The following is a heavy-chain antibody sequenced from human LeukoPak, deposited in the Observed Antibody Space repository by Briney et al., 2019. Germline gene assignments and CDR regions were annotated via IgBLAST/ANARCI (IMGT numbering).Heavy chain of an antibody. CDR1: GYTFTSYD. V-gene: IGHV1-8*01. CDR2: MNPNSGNT. CDR3: ARGLLAVAGTGVDY. J-gene: IGHJ4*02. Sequence: GASEKVSCKASGYTFTSYDINWVRQATGQGLEWMGWMNPNSGNTGYAQKFQGRVTMTRNTSISTAYMELSSLRSEDTAVYYCARGLLAVAGTGVDYWGQGTLATVSS. D-gene: IGHD6-19*01.